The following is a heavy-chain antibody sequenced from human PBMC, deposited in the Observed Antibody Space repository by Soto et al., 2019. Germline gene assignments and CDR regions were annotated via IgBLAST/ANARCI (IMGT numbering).Heavy chain of an antibody. CDR1: GGSISSSSYY. V-gene: IGHV4-39*01. CDR3: ARLAGIPL. Sequence: SETLSLTCTVSGGSISSSSYYWGWIRQPPGKGLEWIGSIYYSGSTYYNPSLKSRVTISVDTSKNQFSLKLSSVTAADTAVYYCARLAGIPLWGQGTLVTVSS. CDR2: IYYSGST. J-gene: IGHJ4*02.